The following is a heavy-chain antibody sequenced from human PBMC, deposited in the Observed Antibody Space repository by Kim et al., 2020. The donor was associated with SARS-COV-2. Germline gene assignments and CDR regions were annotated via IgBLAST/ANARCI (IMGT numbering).Heavy chain of an antibody. Sequence: GESLKISCKGSGYSFTSYWIGWVRQMPGKGLEWMGIIYPGDSDTRYSPSFQGQVTISADKSISTAYLQWSSLKASDTAMYYCARPIGYYYDSSGYGAGYWGQGTLVTVSS. J-gene: IGHJ4*02. V-gene: IGHV5-51*01. CDR3: ARPIGYYYDSSGYGAGY. D-gene: IGHD3-22*01. CDR2: IYPGDSDT. CDR1: GYSFTSYW.